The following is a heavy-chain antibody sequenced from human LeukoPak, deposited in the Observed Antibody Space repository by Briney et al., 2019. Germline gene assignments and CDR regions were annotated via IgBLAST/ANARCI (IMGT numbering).Heavy chain of an antibody. D-gene: IGHD4-17*01. CDR3: ASSTVTTGPLVDAFDI. V-gene: IGHV1-69*04. Sequence: ASVKVSCKASGGTFSSYAISWVRQAPGQGLKWMGRIIPILGIANYAQKFQGRVTITADKSTSTAYMELSSLRSEDTAVYYCASSTVTTGPLVDAFDIWGQGTMVTVSS. J-gene: IGHJ3*02. CDR1: GGTFSSYA. CDR2: IIPILGIA.